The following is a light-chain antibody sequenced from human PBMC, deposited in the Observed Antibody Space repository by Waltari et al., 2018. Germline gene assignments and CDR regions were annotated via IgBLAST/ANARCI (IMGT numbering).Light chain of an antibody. Sequence: DIQMTQSPSSLSASVGDRVTITCQASQGVSNYLNWYQQKPGKAPKLLIYDAANLETGVPSRFSGSGSGTDFTFTISSLQPEDIATYYCQQYDNLPPTCGPGTKVDIK. J-gene: IGKJ3*01. CDR2: DAA. V-gene: IGKV1-33*01. CDR3: QQYDNLPPT. CDR1: QGVSNY.